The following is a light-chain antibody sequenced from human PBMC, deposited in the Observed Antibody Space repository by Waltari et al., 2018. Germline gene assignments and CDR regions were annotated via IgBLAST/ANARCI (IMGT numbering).Light chain of an antibody. CDR2: KVS. J-gene: IGKJ2*01. V-gene: IGKV2-30*02. CDR1: QSLGHSDGNIY. Sequence: DVVMTQSPLSLPVTLGQPASISCRSSQSLGHSDGNIYLIWFQQRPGQSPRRLIYKVSNRDSGVPDRFSGSGSGTDFTLKISRVEAEDVGVYYCMQGTHWPYTLCQGTKLEIK. CDR3: MQGTHWPYT.